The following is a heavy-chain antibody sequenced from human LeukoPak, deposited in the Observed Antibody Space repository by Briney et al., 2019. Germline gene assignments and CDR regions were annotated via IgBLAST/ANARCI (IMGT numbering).Heavy chain of an antibody. Sequence: ASVKVSCKASGYTFTGYYMHWVRQAPGQGLEWMGWINPNSGGTNYAQKFQGRVTMTRDTSISTAYMELSRLRSDDRAVYYCARDKIMITFGGVIPDPPSDAFDIWGQGTMVTVSS. V-gene: IGHV1-2*02. D-gene: IGHD3-16*02. CDR3: ARDKIMITFGGVIPDPPSDAFDI. CDR2: INPNSGGT. J-gene: IGHJ3*02. CDR1: GYTFTGYY.